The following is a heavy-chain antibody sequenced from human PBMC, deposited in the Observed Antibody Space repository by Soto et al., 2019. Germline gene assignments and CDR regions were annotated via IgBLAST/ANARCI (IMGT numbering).Heavy chain of an antibody. CDR1: GYTFTSYA. Sequence: APVKLSCTASGYTFTSYALSWVRKAPGQGLEWMGWISVDNGNTKYAQILQGRVTMTTDRSTTTAYMELRSLRSDDTAVYYCAVDATDIAVAGRSPHFDFWGQGTLVTVSS. CDR2: ISVDNGNT. J-gene: IGHJ4*02. CDR3: AVDATDIAVAGRSPHFDF. D-gene: IGHD6-19*01. V-gene: IGHV1-18*01.